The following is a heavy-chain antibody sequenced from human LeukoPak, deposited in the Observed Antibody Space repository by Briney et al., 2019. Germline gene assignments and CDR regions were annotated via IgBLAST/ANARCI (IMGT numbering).Heavy chain of an antibody. CDR1: GFAFSSYA. CDR2: VSYDGGSK. D-gene: IGHD6-13*01. CDR3: ARVKGGIAAAGNYFDY. V-gene: IGHV3-30-3*01. Sequence: GRSLRLSCAASGFAFSSYAMHWVRQGPGKGLEWVALVSYDGGSKYYADSVKGRITISRDNSKNTLHLQMNSLRTEDTAVYYCARVKGGIAAAGNYFDYWGQGTLVTASS. J-gene: IGHJ4*02.